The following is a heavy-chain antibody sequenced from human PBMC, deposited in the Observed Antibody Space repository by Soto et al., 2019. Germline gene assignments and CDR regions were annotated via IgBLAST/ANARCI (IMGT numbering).Heavy chain of an antibody. J-gene: IGHJ4*02. Sequence: QVQLVQSGAEVKKPGASVKVSCKASGYSFTSYDINWVRQATGQGLEWMGWMNPNSGNAVYAQKFQGRVTMTRNTSISTAYMELSSLRSEDTAVYFCARERSGPYYEDYWGQGTLVTVSS. V-gene: IGHV1-8*01. CDR2: MNPNSGNA. D-gene: IGHD1-26*01. CDR3: ARERSGPYYEDY. CDR1: GYSFTSYD.